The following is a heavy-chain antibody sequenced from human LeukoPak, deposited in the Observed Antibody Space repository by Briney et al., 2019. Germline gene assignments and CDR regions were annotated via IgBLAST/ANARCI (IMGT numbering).Heavy chain of an antibody. J-gene: IGHJ6*03. CDR1: GFTFSDYA. CDR3: ARKRTQLRYFGARYYYYMDV. CDR2: IKQDGSEK. Sequence: AGGSLRLSCAASGFTFSDYAMSWVRQAPGKGLEWVANIKQDGSEKYYVDSVKGRFTISRDNAKNSLYLQMNSLRAEDTAVYYCARKRTQLRYFGARYYYYMDVWGKGTTVTVSS. D-gene: IGHD3-9*01. V-gene: IGHV3-7*01.